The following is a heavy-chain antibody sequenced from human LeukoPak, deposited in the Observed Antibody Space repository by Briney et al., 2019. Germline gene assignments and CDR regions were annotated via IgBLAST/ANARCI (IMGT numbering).Heavy chain of an antibody. J-gene: IGHJ3*02. Sequence: SETLSLTCAVYGGSFSGYYWSWIRQPPGKGLEWIGEINHSGSTNYNPSLKSRVTISVDTSKNQFSLKLSSVTAAGTAVYYCARGLAYSYGYDAFDIWGQGTMVTVSS. CDR3: ARGLAYSYGYDAFDI. CDR2: INHSGST. D-gene: IGHD5-18*01. CDR1: GGSFSGYY. V-gene: IGHV4-34*01.